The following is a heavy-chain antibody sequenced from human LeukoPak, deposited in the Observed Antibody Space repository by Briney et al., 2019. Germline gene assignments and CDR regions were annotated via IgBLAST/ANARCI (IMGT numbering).Heavy chain of an antibody. J-gene: IGHJ4*02. CDR1: GFTFSSYG. V-gene: IGHV3-30*18. CDR3: AKGTRNGYCSGGSCYSWGY. Sequence: GGSLRLSCAASGFTFSSYGMHWVRQAPGKGLEWVAVISYDGSNKYYADSVKGRFTISRDNSKNTLYLQMNSLRAEDTAVYYCAKGTRNGYCSGGSCYSWGYWGQGTLVTVSS. D-gene: IGHD2-15*01. CDR2: ISYDGSNK.